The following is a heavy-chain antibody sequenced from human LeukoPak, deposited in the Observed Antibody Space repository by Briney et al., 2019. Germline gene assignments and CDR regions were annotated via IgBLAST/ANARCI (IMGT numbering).Heavy chain of an antibody. D-gene: IGHD4-23*01. CDR1: GGSISSYY. V-gene: IGHV4-59*01. Sequence: SETLSLTCTVSGGSISSYYWSWLRQPPGKGLEWIGHIYYSGSTNYNPSLKSRLTISVDTSRNQFSLKLSSVTAADTAVYYCARTNYGGDSIYYYFMDVWGKGTTVTVSS. CDR2: IYYSGST. CDR3: ARTNYGGDSIYYYFMDV. J-gene: IGHJ6*03.